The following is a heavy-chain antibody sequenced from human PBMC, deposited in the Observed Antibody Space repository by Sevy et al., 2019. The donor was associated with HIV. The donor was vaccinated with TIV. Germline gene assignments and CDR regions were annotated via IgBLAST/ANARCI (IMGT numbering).Heavy chain of an antibody. J-gene: IGHJ4*02. Sequence: GGSLRLSCAASGFIFNNYGMHWVRQAPGKGLEWVAGIWYDGSRKYYADSVKGRCTISRDNSKNTVELQMKSLIAEDMAVYYCVRDLVESSVGAAWGQGTLVTVSS. D-gene: IGHD2-15*01. CDR2: IWYDGSRK. CDR3: VRDLVESSVGAA. CDR1: GFIFNNYG. V-gene: IGHV3-33*01.